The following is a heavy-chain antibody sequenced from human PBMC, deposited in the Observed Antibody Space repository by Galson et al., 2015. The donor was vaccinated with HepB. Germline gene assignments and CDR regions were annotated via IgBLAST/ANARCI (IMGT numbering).Heavy chain of an antibody. J-gene: IGHJ4*02. CDR2: ISAYDGNT. Sequence: SVKVSCKASGYTFTSNGISWVRQTPRQGLEWLGWISAYDGNTKYAQKYQGRITLTRDTSTSTAYVELRSLRSDDTAGYYCARDRDYRFDYWGQGTLVTVSS. V-gene: IGHV1-18*04. CDR3: ARDRDYRFDY. CDR1: GYTFTSNG. D-gene: IGHD4/OR15-4a*01.